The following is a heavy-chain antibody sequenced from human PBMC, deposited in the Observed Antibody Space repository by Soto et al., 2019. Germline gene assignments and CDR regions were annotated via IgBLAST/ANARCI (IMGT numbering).Heavy chain of an antibody. CDR2: INHSGST. D-gene: IGHD5-12*01. CDR1: GGSFSGYY. CDR3: ARGRPLYIVATTSQFDY. Sequence: TSETLSLTCAVYGGSFSGYYWSWIRQPPGKGLEWIGEINHSGSTNYNPSLKSRVTISVDTSKNQFSLKLSSVTAADTAVYYCARGRPLYIVATTSQFDYWGQGTLVTVSS. J-gene: IGHJ4*02. V-gene: IGHV4-34*01.